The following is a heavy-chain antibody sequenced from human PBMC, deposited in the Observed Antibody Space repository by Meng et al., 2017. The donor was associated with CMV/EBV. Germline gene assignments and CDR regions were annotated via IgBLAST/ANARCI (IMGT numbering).Heavy chain of an antibody. CDR2: FYYSGST. Sequence: SETLSLTCTVSGGSINSSSYYWGWIRQPPGKGLEWIGSFYYSGSTYKNPSLKSRVSISADSFKNQFSLKLGSVTPADTAVYYCASTGRLAPYYYYGMDVWGQGTTVTVSS. D-gene: IGHD3-9*01. V-gene: IGHV4-39*01. J-gene: IGHJ6*02. CDR1: GGSINSSSYY. CDR3: ASTGRLAPYYYYGMDV.